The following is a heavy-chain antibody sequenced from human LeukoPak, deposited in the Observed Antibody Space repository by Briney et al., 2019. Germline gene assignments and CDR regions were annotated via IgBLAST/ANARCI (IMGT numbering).Heavy chain of an antibody. CDR2: IYYSGST. CDR3: ARAPWNSKQQLWPGFDY. J-gene: IGHJ4*02. Sequence: SETLSLTCTVSGGSLSSGGYYWSWLRQHPGRGLEWVGYIYYSGSTYYNPSLKSRVTISADTSKNQFSLKLSSVTAADTAVYYCARAPWNSKQQLWPGFDYWGQGTLVTVSS. CDR1: GGSLSSGGYY. V-gene: IGHV4-31*03. D-gene: IGHD6-13*01.